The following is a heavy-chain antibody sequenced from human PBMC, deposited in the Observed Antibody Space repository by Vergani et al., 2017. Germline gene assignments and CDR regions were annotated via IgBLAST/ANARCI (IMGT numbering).Heavy chain of an antibody. V-gene: IGHV3-23*01. CDR1: GFTFSSYA. D-gene: IGHD3-16*01. CDR2: ISGSGGST. Sequence: EVQLLESGGGLVQPGGSLRLSCAASGFTFSSYAMSWVRQAPGKGLEWVSGISGSGGSTYYADSVKGRFTISRDNSKNTLYLQMNSLRAEDTAVYYCAKGTVISFGDYYYYYMDVWGKGTTVTVSS. J-gene: IGHJ6*03. CDR3: AKGTVISFGDYYYYYMDV.